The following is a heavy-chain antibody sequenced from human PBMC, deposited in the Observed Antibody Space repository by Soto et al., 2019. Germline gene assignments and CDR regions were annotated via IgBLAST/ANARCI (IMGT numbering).Heavy chain of an antibody. CDR2: IVVGSGNT. J-gene: IGHJ4*02. CDR1: GFTFTSSA. D-gene: IGHD6-13*01. CDR3: AAAAPHSSSWSFDY. V-gene: IGHV1-58*01. Sequence: GASVKVSCKASGFTFTSSAVQWVRQARGQRLEWIGWIVVGSGNTNYAQKFQERVTITRDMSTSTAYMELSSLRSEDTAVYYCAAAAPHSSSWSFDYWGQGTLVTVSS.